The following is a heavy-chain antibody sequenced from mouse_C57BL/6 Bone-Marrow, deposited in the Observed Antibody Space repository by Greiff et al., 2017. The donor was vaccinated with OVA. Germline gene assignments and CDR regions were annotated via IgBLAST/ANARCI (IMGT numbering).Heavy chain of an antibody. CDR1: GFTFSDYY. J-gene: IGHJ1*03. Sequence: EVMLVESEGGLVQPGSSMKLSCTASGFTFSDYYMAWVRQVPEKGLEWVANINYDGSSTYYLDSLKSRFIISIDNAKNILYLQMSSLKSEDTATYYCAREDTTPWYFDVWGTGTTVTVSS. CDR3: AREDTTPWYFDV. V-gene: IGHV5-16*01. CDR2: INYDGSST. D-gene: IGHD1-1*01.